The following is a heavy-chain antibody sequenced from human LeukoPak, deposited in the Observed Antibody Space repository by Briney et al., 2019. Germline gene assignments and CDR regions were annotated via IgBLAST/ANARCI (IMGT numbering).Heavy chain of an antibody. V-gene: IGHV3-11*04. CDR1: GFTFSDYY. CDR2: ISSSGSTI. D-gene: IGHD5-18*01. J-gene: IGHJ4*02. Sequence: PGGSLRVSCAASGFTFSDYYMSWIRQAPGKGLEWVSYISSSGSTIYYADSVKGRFTISRDNAKNSLYLQMNSLRAEDTAVYYCAREDKVDTAMEFYFDYWGQGTLVTVSS. CDR3: AREDKVDTAMEFYFDY.